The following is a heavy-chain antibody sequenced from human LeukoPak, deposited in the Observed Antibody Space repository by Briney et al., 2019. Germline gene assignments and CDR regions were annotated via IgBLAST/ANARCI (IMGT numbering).Heavy chain of an antibody. J-gene: IGHJ6*03. CDR2: IYYSGAI. CDR3: AREAVTKTPSYYYYYMDV. D-gene: IGHD4-17*01. CDR1: GDSMRSYF. V-gene: IGHV4-59*12. Sequence: SETLSLTCTVSGDSMRSYFWSWIRQPPGKGLEWIGYIYYSGAINYNPFLKSRVTISVDASKNKFSLNLNSVTAADTAVYYCAREAVTKTPSYYYYYMDVWGKGTTVTVSS.